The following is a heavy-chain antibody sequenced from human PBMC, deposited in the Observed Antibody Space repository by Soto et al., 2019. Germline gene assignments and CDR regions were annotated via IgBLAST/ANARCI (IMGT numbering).Heavy chain of an antibody. CDR3: AVAGAFDI. V-gene: IGHV3-30*03. Sequence: GGSLRLSCASSVFTFISYGMHWVRQAPGKGLEWVAVISYDGSNKYYADSVKGRFTISRDNSKNTLYLQMNSLRAEDTAVYYCAVAGAFDIWGQGTMVTVSS. J-gene: IGHJ3*02. D-gene: IGHD2-15*01. CDR2: ISYDGSNK. CDR1: VFTFISYG.